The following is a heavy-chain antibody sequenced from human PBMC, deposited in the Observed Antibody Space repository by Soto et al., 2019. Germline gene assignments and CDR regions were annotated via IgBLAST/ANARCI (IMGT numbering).Heavy chain of an antibody. V-gene: IGHV1-18*01. D-gene: IGHD5-18*01. CDR3: ASVKYSPPYYYYYGMDV. J-gene: IGHJ6*02. Sequence: QVQLVQSGAEVKKPGASVKVSCKATGYTFTSYGISWVRQAPGQGLEWMGWISAYNGNTNYAQKLQGRVTMTTDTCTSTAYIELRSLRSDDTAVYYCASVKYSPPYYYYYGMDVWGQGTTVTVSS. CDR1: GYTFTSYG. CDR2: ISAYNGNT.